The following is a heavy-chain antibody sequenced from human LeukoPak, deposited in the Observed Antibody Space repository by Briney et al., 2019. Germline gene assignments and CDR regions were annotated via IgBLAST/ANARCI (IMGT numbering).Heavy chain of an antibody. V-gene: IGHV3-48*02. CDR2: INSGGTAI. D-gene: IGHD6-19*01. CDR3: ARGLYSSGWYVPELDY. J-gene: IGHJ4*02. CDR1: GFTFTTYS. Sequence: GGTLRLSCATSGFTFTTYSMNWFRQAPGKGLEWVSYINSGGTAIHYGDSVKGRFTISRDNAKNSLYLQMDSLRDEDTAVYYCARGLYSSGWYVPELDYWGQGTLVTVSS.